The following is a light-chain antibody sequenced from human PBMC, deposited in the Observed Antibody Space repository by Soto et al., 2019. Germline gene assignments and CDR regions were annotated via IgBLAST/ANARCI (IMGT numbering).Light chain of an antibody. V-gene: IGLV1-40*01. Sequence: QSVLTQPPSVSGAPGQRVTISCTESSSNIGAGYDVHWYHQLPGTAPKLLIYGNSNRPSGVPDRFSGSKSGTSASLAITGLQAEDEADYYCQSYDSSLSGWVFGRGTKLTVL. CDR1: SSNIGAGYD. J-gene: IGLJ3*02. CDR2: GNS. CDR3: QSYDSSLSGWV.